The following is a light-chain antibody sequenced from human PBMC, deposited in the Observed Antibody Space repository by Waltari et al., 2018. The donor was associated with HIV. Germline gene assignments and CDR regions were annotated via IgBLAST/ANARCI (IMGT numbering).Light chain of an antibody. J-gene: IGLJ1*01. CDR1: SSDVGCLIY. V-gene: IGLV2-14*03. CDR3: SSYTSSSTYV. Sequence: QSALAQPAYVSGSPGPPITISCTGTSSDVGCLIYLSWYQQRPGKAPKLMIYDVSNRPSGVSNRFSVSKSGNTASLTISGLQGEDEADYYCSSYTSSSTYVFGTETKVTVL. CDR2: DVS.